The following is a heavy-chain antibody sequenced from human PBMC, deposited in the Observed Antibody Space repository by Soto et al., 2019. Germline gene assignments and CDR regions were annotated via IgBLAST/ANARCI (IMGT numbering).Heavy chain of an antibody. D-gene: IGHD3-10*01. CDR1: GGSISSRTYY. V-gene: IGHV4-39*01. CDR2: IYYSGST. CDR3: ARQSLFFYYDSGSAWFDP. J-gene: IGHJ5*02. Sequence: SETLSLTCTVSGGSISSRTYYWGWIRQPPGKGLEWIGSIYYSGSTYYTPSLKSRLTISVDTSKNQFSLKLSSVTAADTAVYFCARQSLFFYYDSGSAWFDPLGQGTLVTVPQ.